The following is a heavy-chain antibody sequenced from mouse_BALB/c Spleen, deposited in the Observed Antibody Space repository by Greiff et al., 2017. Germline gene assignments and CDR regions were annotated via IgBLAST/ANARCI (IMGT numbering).Heavy chain of an antibody. D-gene: IGHD2-1*01. J-gene: IGHJ4*01. V-gene: IGHV2-2*02. CDR1: GFSLTSYG. CDR2: IWSGGST. CDR3: ARNEGNGNYYAMDY. Sequence: VQLQQSGPGLVQPSQSLSITCTVSGFSLTSYGVHWVRQSPGKGLEWLGVIWSGGSTDYNAAFISRLSISKDNSKSQVFFKMNSLQANDTAIYYCARNEGNGNYYAMDYWGQGTSVTVSS.